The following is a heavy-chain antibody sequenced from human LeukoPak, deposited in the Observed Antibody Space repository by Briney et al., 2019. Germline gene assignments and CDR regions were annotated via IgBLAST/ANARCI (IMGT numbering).Heavy chain of an antibody. J-gene: IGHJ4*02. V-gene: IGHV3-30*03. Sequence: GGSLRLSCAASGFTFSDYYMSWIRQAPGKGLEWVAVISYDGPNKFYADSVKGRFTISRDNSKNTLYLQMNSLRAEDTAVYYCARALAGATTVDYWGQGTLVTVSS. CDR3: ARALAGATTVDY. CDR2: ISYDGPNK. CDR1: GFTFSDYY. D-gene: IGHD1-26*01.